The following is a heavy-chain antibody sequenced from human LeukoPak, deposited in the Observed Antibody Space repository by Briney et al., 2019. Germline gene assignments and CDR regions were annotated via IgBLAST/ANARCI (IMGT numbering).Heavy chain of an antibody. V-gene: IGHV4-39*07. D-gene: IGHD6-13*01. CDR3: ARDSHAWYGQYYFDF. CDR2: IYYFGTT. CDR1: GGSIIDSSYF. Sequence: SETLSRTCTVSGGSIIDSSYFWGWIRQPPGKRLEWIGNIYYFGTTLHNPSLKSRVTMSVDTSKNQFSLKLSSVTAADTAVYYCARDSHAWYGQYYFDFWGQGALVTVSS. J-gene: IGHJ4*02.